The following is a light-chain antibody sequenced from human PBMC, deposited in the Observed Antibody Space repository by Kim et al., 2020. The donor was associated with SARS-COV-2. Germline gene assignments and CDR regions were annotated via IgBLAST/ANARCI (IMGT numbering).Light chain of an antibody. Sequence: EIVLTQSPGTLSLSPGERATLSCRASQSVSSNYLAWYQQKPGQAPRLLIYGASSRATGIPDRFIGSGSGTDFTLTITRLEPEDFAVYYCQQYSSSPAPFGQGTKVDIK. CDR3: QQYSSSPAP. J-gene: IGKJ1*01. CDR2: GAS. V-gene: IGKV3-20*01. CDR1: QSVSSNY.